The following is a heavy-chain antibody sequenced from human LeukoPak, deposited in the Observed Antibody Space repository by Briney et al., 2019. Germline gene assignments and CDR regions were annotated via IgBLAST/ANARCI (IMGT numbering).Heavy chain of an antibody. CDR2: IITNTGNP. CDR3: ARDCYDILTGYNWFDP. Sequence: ASVKVSCKASGYTFTSYAMNWVRQAPGQGLEWMGWIITNTGNPTYAQGFTGRFVFSLDTSVSTAYLQISSLKAEDTAVYYCARDCYDILTGYNWFDPWGQGTLVTVSS. J-gene: IGHJ5*02. CDR1: GYTFTSYA. D-gene: IGHD3-9*01. V-gene: IGHV7-4-1*02.